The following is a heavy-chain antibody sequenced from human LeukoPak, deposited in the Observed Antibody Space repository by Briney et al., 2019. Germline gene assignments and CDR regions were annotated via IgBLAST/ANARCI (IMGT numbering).Heavy chain of an antibody. Sequence: SETLSLTCTVSGGSISNYYWSWIRQPPGKGLEWVGYIYYSGTTNYNPSLKSRVTISVDTSKNRISLKLSSVTAADTAGYYCARHIGGYCSGGSCYSHAFDIWGQGTMVTVSS. CDR1: GGSISNYY. J-gene: IGHJ3*02. CDR3: ARHIGGYCSGGSCYSHAFDI. V-gene: IGHV4-59*08. CDR2: IYYSGTT. D-gene: IGHD2-15*01.